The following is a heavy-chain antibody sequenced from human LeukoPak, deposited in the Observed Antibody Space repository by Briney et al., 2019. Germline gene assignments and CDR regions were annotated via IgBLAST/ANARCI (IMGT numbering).Heavy chain of an antibody. J-gene: IGHJ4*02. CDR2: ISSSSSYI. CDR1: GFTFSSYS. CDR3: ARDSGTVPATLPIFDY. V-gene: IGHV3-21*01. Sequence: GGSPRLSCAASGFTFSSYSMNWVRQAPGKGLEWVSSISSSSSYIYYADSVKGRFTISRDNAKNSLYLHMNSLRAEDTAVYYCARDSGTVPATLPIFDYWGQGTLVTVSS. D-gene: IGHD2-2*01.